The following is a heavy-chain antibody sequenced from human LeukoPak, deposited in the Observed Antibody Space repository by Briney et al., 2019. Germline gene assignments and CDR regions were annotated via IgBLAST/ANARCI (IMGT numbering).Heavy chain of an antibody. V-gene: IGHV1-69*05. Sequence: PVKVSCKASGGTFSSYAISWVRQAPGQGLEWMGGIIPIFGTANYAQKFQGRVTITTDESTSTAYMELSSLRSEDTAVYYCARACSGGSCYSSGPWFDPWGQGTLVTVSS. CDR2: IIPIFGTA. CDR1: GGTFSSYA. J-gene: IGHJ5*02. D-gene: IGHD2-15*01. CDR3: ARACSGGSCYSSGPWFDP.